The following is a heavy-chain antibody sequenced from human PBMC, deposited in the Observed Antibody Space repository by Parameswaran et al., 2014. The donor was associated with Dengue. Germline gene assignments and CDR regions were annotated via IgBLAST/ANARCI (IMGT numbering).Heavy chain of an antibody. D-gene: IGHD3-22*01. Sequence: WVRQAPGQGLEWMGIINPSGGSTSYAQKFQGRVTMTRDTSTSTVYMELSSLRSEDTAVYYCAREEILSSGYYYGDDYWGQGTLVTVSS. J-gene: IGHJ4*02. V-gene: IGHV1-46*01. CDR2: INPSGGST. CDR3: AREEILSSGYYYGDDY.